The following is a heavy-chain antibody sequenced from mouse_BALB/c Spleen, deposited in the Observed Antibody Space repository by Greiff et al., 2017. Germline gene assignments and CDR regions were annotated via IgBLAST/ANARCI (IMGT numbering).Heavy chain of an antibody. Sequence: VKLQESGAELVRPGVSVKISCKGSGYTFTDYAMHWVKQSHAKSLEWIGVISTYYGDASYNQKFKGKATMTVDKSSSTAYMELARLTSEDSAIYDCARDYYGSSSWFAYWGQGTLVTVSA. CDR2: ISTYYGDA. CDR3: ARDYYGSSSWFAY. V-gene: IGHV1S137*01. J-gene: IGHJ3*01. D-gene: IGHD1-1*01. CDR1: GYTFTDYA.